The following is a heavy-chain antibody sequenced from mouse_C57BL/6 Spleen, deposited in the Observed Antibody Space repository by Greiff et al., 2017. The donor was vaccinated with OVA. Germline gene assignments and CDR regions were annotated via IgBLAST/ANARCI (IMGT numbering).Heavy chain of an antibody. Sequence: VQLQQPGAELVKPGASVKMSCKASGYTFTSYWITWVKQRPGQGLEWIGDIYPGSGSTNYNEKFKSKATLTVDTSSSTSYMQLSSLTSEDSAVYYCARAYYSNLGFAYWGQGTLVTVSA. CDR2: IYPGSGST. D-gene: IGHD2-5*01. CDR3: ARAYYSNLGFAY. V-gene: IGHV1-55*01. CDR1: GYTFTSYW. J-gene: IGHJ3*01.